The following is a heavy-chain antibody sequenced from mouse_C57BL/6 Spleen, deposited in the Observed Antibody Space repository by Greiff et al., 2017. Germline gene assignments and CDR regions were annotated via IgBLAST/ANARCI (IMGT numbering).Heavy chain of an antibody. Sequence: QVQLQQSGPGLVQPSQSLSITCTVSGFSLTSYGVHWVRQSPGKGLEWLGVIWSGGSTDYNAAFISRLSISKDNSKSQVFFKMNSLQADDTAIYYCARHGNYEGYAMDYWGQGTSVTVSS. D-gene: IGHD2-1*01. CDR2: IWSGGST. CDR1: GFSLTSYG. J-gene: IGHJ4*01. CDR3: ARHGNYEGYAMDY. V-gene: IGHV2-2*01.